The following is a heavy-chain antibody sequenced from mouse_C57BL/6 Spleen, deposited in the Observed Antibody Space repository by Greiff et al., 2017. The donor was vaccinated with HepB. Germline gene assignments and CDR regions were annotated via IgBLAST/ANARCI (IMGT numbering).Heavy chain of an antibody. J-gene: IGHJ4*01. Sequence: EVQLVESGPELVKPGDSVKISCKASGYSFTGYFMNWVMQSHGKSLEWIGRINPYNGDTFYNQKFKGKATLTVDKSSSTAHMELRSLTSEDSAVYYCAITTVQYYYAMDYWGQGTSVTVSS. CDR2: INPYNGDT. V-gene: IGHV1-20*01. CDR3: AITTVQYYYAMDY. D-gene: IGHD1-1*01. CDR1: GYSFTGYF.